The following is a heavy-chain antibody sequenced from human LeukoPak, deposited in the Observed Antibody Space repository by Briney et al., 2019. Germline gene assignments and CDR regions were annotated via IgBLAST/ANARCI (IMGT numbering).Heavy chain of an antibody. Sequence: SETLSLTCTVSGGSISSYYWSWIRQPPGKGLEWIGYIYYSGSTNYNPSLKSRVTISVDTSKNQFSLKLSSVTAADTAVYYCARVPRDGYNYPDYWGQGTLVTVSS. J-gene: IGHJ4*02. CDR1: GGSISSYY. D-gene: IGHD5-24*01. CDR2: IYYSGST. V-gene: IGHV4-59*01. CDR3: ARVPRDGYNYPDY.